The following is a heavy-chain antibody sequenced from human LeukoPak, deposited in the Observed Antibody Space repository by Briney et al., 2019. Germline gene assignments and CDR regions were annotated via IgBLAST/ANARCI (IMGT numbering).Heavy chain of an antibody. CDR2: INHSGST. D-gene: IGHD4-11*01. CDR3: ARTWGNYGFY. Sequence: SETLSLTCAVYGGSFSGYYWSWIRQPPGKGLEWIGEINHSGSTNYNPSLKSRVTISVDTSKNQFSLKLSSVTAADTAVYYCARTWGNYGFYWGQGTLVTVSS. CDR1: GGSFSGYY. J-gene: IGHJ4*02. V-gene: IGHV4-34*01.